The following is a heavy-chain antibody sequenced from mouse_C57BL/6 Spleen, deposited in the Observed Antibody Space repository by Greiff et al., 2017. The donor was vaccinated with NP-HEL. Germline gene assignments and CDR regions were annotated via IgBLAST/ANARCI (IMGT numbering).Heavy chain of an antibody. CDR2: ILPGSGST. CDR1: GYTFTGYW. Sequence: QVQLQQSGAELMKPGASVKLSCKATGYTFTGYWIEWVKQRPGHGLEWIGEILPGSGSTNYNEKFKSKATLTVDKSSSTAYMQLSSLTSEDSAVYYCATSPRGVWFAYWGQGTLVTVSA. D-gene: IGHD6-1*01. V-gene: IGHV1-9*01. J-gene: IGHJ3*01. CDR3: ATSPRGVWFAY.